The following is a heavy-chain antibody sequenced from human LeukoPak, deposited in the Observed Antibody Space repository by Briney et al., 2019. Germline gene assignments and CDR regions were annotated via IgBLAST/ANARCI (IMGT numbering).Heavy chain of an antibody. CDR3: ARVRLARDWFDP. CDR2: IYYSGST. J-gene: IGHJ5*02. CDR1: GGSISSSSYY. D-gene: IGHD6-19*01. Sequence: SETLSLTCTVSGGSISSSSYYWGWIRQPPGKGLEWIGSIYYSGSTYYNPSLKSRATISVDTSKNQFSLELYSVTAADTAVYYCARVRLARDWFDPWGQGTLVTVSS. V-gene: IGHV4-39*07.